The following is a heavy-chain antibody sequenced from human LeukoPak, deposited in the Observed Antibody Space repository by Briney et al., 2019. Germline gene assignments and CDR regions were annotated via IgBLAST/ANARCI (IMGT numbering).Heavy chain of an antibody. J-gene: IGHJ4*02. Sequence: PGGSLRLSCAASGFTVSSNYMIWVRQAPGKGLEWVSVIYNGGSTYYADSVKGRFTISRDNSKNTLYLQMNSLRAEDTAVYYCARVSYDSSGYYFDYWGQGTLVTVSS. D-gene: IGHD3-22*01. V-gene: IGHV3-53*01. CDR2: IYNGGST. CDR1: GFTVSSNY. CDR3: ARVSYDSSGYYFDY.